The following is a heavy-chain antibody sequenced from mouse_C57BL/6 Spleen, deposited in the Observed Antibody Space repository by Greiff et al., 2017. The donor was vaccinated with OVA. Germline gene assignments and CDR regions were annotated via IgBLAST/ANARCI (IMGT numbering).Heavy chain of an antibody. CDR3: ARFITTVNWYFDV. Sequence: EVNVVESGGDLVKPGGSLKLSCAASGFTFSSYGMSWVRQTPDKRLEWVATISSGGSYTYYPDSVKGRLTISRDNAKNTLYLQMSSLTSEDTAMYYCARFITTVNWYFDVWGTVTTVTVSS. D-gene: IGHD1-1*01. V-gene: IGHV5-6*01. J-gene: IGHJ1*03. CDR2: ISSGGSYT. CDR1: GFTFSSYG.